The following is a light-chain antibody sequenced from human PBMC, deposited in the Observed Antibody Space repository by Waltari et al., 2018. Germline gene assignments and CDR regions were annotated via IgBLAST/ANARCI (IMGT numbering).Light chain of an antibody. CDR3: QQSFSIPYT. Sequence: DIQMTQSPSSLSASVRDRVTITCRAGQSIKNYVNWYQQKPGKAPTLLVYAASSLQSGDPSRFSGSGSETEFILTINSLQPEDFGTYYCQQSFSIPYTFGQGTRLEIK. CDR2: AAS. V-gene: IGKV1-39*01. J-gene: IGKJ2*01. CDR1: QSIKNY.